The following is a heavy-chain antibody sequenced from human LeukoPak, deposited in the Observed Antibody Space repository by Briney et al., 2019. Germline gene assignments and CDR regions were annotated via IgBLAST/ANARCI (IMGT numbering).Heavy chain of an antibody. V-gene: IGHV3-30*18. CDR1: RFTFSNYV. CDR3: AKGKAHYYYYYMDV. Sequence: GGSLRLSCAASRFTFSNYVMHRVRQAPGKGLEWVAVISYDGSNKYYADSVKGRFTISRDNSKNTLYLQMNSLRAEDAAVYYCAKGKAHYYYYYMDVWGKGTTVTISS. CDR2: ISYDGSNK. J-gene: IGHJ6*03.